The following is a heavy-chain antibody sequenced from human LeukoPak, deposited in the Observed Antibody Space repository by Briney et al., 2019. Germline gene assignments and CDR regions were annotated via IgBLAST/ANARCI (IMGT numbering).Heavy chain of an antibody. Sequence: GGSLRLSCAASGFTFSSYAMSWVRQAPGKGLEWVSAFNSGSTYYADSVKGRFTISRDNSKNTLYLQMNSLRAEDTAVYYCARELYDILTGYYPNPFDYWGQGTLVTVSS. V-gene: IGHV3-23*01. J-gene: IGHJ4*02. CDR2: FNSGST. D-gene: IGHD3-9*01. CDR3: ARELYDILTGYYPNPFDY. CDR1: GFTFSSYA.